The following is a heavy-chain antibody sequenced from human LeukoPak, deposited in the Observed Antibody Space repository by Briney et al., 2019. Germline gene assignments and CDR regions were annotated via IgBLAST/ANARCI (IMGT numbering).Heavy chain of an antibody. CDR2: ISSSSSYI. D-gene: IGHD6-6*01. V-gene: IGHV3-21*01. CDR3: ARAYSISMTNIY. J-gene: IGHJ4*02. CDR1: GFTFSTYS. Sequence: PGGSLRLSCAASGFTFSTYSMNWVRQAPGKGLEWVSSISSSSSYIYYADSVRGRFTISRDNAKNSLYLQMNSLRAEDTAVYYCARAYSISMTNIYWGQGCLVTVSS.